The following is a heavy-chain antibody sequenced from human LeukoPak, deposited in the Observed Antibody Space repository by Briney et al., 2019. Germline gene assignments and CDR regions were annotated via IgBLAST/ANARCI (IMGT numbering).Heavy chain of an antibody. V-gene: IGHV3-74*03. CDR2: INPDGSIR. J-gene: IGHJ4*02. CDR1: GPTSSTYW. CDR3: AREARVGGALQY. D-gene: IGHD1-26*01. Sequence: PGGSLRLSCAASGPTSSTYWMHWARQAPGKGLAWVARINPDGSIRTYANSVQGRVTISRDTAKDTLFLQMNSLRAEDTAVYYCAREARVGGALQYWGQGTPVTVSS.